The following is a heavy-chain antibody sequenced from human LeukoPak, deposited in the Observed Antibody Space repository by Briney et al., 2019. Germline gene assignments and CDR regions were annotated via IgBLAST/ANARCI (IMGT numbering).Heavy chain of an antibody. V-gene: IGHV4-39*01. Sequence: PSETLSLTCAVSGASINSSQYYWSWIRQPPGKGLEWIGTMYYSGSTYYNPSLKSRVTISVDTSKNQFFLDLSSVTAADTAVYYCARQREQYVDFWGQGSLVTVSS. CDR1: GASINSSQYY. J-gene: IGHJ4*02. D-gene: IGHD1-26*01. CDR3: ARQREQYVDF. CDR2: MYYSGST.